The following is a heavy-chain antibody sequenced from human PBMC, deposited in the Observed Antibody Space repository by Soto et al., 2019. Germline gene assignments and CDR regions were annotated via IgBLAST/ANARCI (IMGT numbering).Heavy chain of an antibody. CDR3: ARDLLLWFGEGAFDI. CDR2: INPSGGST. D-gene: IGHD3-10*01. V-gene: IGHV1-46*03. Sequence: ASVKVSCKASGYTFTSYYMHWVRQAPGQGLEWMGIINPSGGSTSYAQKFQGRVTMTRDTSTSTVYMELSSLRSEDTAVYYCARDLLLWFGEGAFDIWGQGTMVTVSS. CDR1: GYTFTSYY. J-gene: IGHJ3*02.